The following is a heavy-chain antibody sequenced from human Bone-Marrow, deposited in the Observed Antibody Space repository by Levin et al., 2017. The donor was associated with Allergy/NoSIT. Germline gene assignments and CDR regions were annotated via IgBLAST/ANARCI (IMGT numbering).Heavy chain of an antibody. D-gene: IGHD2-15*01. Sequence: GGSLRLSCAGSGFTVHNYAIHWVRQAPGRGPEWVSSISGSGTAKDYADSVKGRFTISRDNSKNTTYMEMTSLRVDDTALYYCAKSKMGCSGATCYSAFDSWGQGTQVTVSS. V-gene: IGHV3-23*01. CDR3: AKSKMGCSGATCYSAFDS. CDR2: ISGSGTAK. J-gene: IGHJ4*02. CDR1: GFTVHNYA.